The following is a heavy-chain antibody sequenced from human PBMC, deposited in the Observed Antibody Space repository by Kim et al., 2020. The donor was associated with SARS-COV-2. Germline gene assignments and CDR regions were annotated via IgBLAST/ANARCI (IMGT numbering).Heavy chain of an antibody. V-gene: IGHV4-30-2*05. CDR3: AREGGSGSY. CDR2: GSN. Sequence: GSNYYNPSLNSRVIISSDTSKNQFSLILSSVIVADTAVYFCAREGGSGSYWGRGTLVTVSS. J-gene: IGHJ4*02. D-gene: IGHD3-10*01.